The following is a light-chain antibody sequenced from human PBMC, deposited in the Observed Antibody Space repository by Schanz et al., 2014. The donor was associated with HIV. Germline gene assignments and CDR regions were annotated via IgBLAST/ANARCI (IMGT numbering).Light chain of an antibody. V-gene: IGLV2-14*02. CDR1: SSDVGSYNL. J-gene: IGLJ2*01. CDR2: DVN. CDR3: SSYTGSSSVI. Sequence: QSALTQPASVSGSPGQSITISCTGTSSDVGSYNLVSWYQQHPGKAPKLMIYDVNNRPSGVSNRFSGSKSGNTASLTISGLQAEDEADYYCSSYTGSSSVIFGGGTKLTVL.